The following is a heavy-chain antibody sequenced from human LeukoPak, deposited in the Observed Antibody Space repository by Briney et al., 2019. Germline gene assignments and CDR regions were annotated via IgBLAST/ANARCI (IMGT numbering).Heavy chain of an antibody. CDR2: IRGSGCST. CDR3: ATGYSSSWSSYYYYYGMDV. V-gene: IGHV3-23*01. CDR1: GFTFSSYS. D-gene: IGHD6-13*01. Sequence: QPGGSLRLSCAASGFTFSSYSMSWVRHARGKGLEWVSAIRGSGCSTYYADSVKGRFTISRDNSKNTLYLQMNSLRAEDTAVYYCATGYSSSWSSYYYYYGMDVWGQGTTVTVSS. J-gene: IGHJ6*02.